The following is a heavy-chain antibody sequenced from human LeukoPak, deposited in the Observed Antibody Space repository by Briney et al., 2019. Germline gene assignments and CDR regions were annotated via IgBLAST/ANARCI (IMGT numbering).Heavy chain of an antibody. CDR3: ARGVRRGYSYGSGDY. J-gene: IGHJ4*02. CDR2: INPNTGGT. V-gene: IGHV1-2*02. Sequence: ASVKVSCKASGYTFTGQCIHWVRQAPGQGLEYMGWINPNTGGTNYAQKFQGRVTMTRDTSISTAYMELSSLRSDDTAVYFCARGVRRGYSYGSGDYWGQGTLVTVSS. CDR1: GYTFTGQC. D-gene: IGHD5-18*01.